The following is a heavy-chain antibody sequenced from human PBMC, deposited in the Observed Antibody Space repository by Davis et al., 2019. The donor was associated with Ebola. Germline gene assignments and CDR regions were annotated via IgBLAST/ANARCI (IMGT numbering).Heavy chain of an antibody. Sequence: SETLSLTCTVSGGSISSSSYYWGWIRQPPGKGLEWIGSLYYSGSTYYNPSLKSRVTISVDTSKNQFSLKLNSVTAADTAVYYCARRRGRNCSGGSCYWDYWGQGTLVTVSS. D-gene: IGHD2-15*01. CDR2: LYYSGST. CDR1: GGSISSSSYY. CDR3: ARRRGRNCSGGSCYWDY. V-gene: IGHV4-39*01. J-gene: IGHJ4*02.